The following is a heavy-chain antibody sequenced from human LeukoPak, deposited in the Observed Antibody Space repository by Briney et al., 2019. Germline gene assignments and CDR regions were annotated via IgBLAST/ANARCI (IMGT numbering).Heavy chain of an antibody. Sequence: GRSLRLSCAASGFTSSSYGMHWVRQAPGKGLEWVAVISYDGSNKYYADSVKGRFTISRDNSKNTLYLQMNSLRAEDTAVYYCAKGDKGTVANLGDYWGQGTLVTVSS. V-gene: IGHV3-30*18. CDR2: ISYDGSNK. CDR1: GFTSSSYG. J-gene: IGHJ4*02. CDR3: AKGDKGTVANLGDY. D-gene: IGHD4-17*01.